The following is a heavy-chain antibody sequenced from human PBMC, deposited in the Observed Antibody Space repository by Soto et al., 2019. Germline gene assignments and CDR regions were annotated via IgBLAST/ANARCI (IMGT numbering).Heavy chain of an antibody. V-gene: IGHV3-15*07. CDR3: TTEGSSWSRLNDYYYYYGMDV. CDR1: GFTFSNAW. D-gene: IGHD6-13*01. J-gene: IGHJ6*02. CDR2: IKSKTDGGTT. Sequence: SGGSLRLSCAASGFTFSNAWMNWVRQAPGKGLEWVGRIKSKTDGGTTDYAAPVKGRFTISRDDSKNTLYLQMNSLKTEDTAVYYCTTEGSSWSRLNDYYYYYGMDVWGQGTTVTVSS.